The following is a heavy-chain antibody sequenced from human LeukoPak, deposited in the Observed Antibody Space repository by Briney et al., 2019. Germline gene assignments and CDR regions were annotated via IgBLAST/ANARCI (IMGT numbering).Heavy chain of an antibody. D-gene: IGHD3-16*01. CDR3: ATLMITFGGVIFDY. J-gene: IGHJ4*02. Sequence: GGSLRLSCAASGFSFSNYWLSWVRQVPGQGLEWVANIKQDGSGKYYVDSVKGRFTISRDNAKNSLYLQMNSLRAEDTAVYYCATLMITFGGVIFDYWGQGTLVTVSS. CDR2: IKQDGSGK. V-gene: IGHV3-7*01. CDR1: GFSFSNYW.